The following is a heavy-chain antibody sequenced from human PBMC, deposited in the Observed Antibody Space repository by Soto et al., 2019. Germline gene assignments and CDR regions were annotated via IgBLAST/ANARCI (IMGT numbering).Heavy chain of an antibody. D-gene: IGHD4-17*01. V-gene: IGHV1-8*01. Sequence: QVQLVQSGAEVKKSGASVKVSCKASGYTFTSHDLNWVLQATGQGLEWMGWMNPNSGNTGYAQKFQGRVTMTRNTSISTAYMELSSLRSEDTAVYYCARWDYGDYARFDYWGQGTLVTVSS. CDR1: GYTFTSHD. CDR2: MNPNSGNT. J-gene: IGHJ4*02. CDR3: ARWDYGDYARFDY.